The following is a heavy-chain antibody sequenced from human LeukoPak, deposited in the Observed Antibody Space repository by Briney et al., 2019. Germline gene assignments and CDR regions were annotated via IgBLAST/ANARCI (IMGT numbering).Heavy chain of an antibody. CDR2: VYRSGTT. V-gene: IGHV4-38-2*02. CDR3: ARENWVFDY. Sequence: SETLSLTCAVSGYSISSGYHWGWIWQPPGKGLEWIGSVYRSGTTYYDPSLKSRVTISVDTSKNQISLKVRSVTAADTAMYYCARENWVFDYWGQGILVTVSS. CDR1: GYSISSGYH. D-gene: IGHD7-27*01. J-gene: IGHJ4*02.